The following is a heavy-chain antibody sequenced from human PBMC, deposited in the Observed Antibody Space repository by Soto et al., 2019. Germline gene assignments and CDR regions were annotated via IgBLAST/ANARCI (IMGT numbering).Heavy chain of an antibody. CDR2: ADPEDAET. V-gene: IGHV1-69-2*01. Sequence: GASVKVSCKVSGYTLSDFYMHWVKQAPGKGLEWMGLADPEDAETIYAEKFQGRVTIIADASTDTAYMELSSLRSDDTAVYYCSTEFRARLGLSDPWGQGTQVTVSA. D-gene: IGHD3-16*01. J-gene: IGHJ5*02. CDR1: GYTLSDFY. CDR3: STEFRARLGLSDP.